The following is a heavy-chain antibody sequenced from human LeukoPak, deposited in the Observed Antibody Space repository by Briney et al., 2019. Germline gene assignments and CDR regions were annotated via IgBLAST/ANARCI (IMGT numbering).Heavy chain of an antibody. V-gene: IGHV3-30*18. D-gene: IGHD2-21*01. J-gene: IGHJ4*02. CDR1: GFTFSSYG. CDR3: AKLWWEPNDY. Sequence: GRSLRLSCAASGFTFSSYGMHWVRQAPGKGLEWVAVISYDGSSKYYADSVKGRFTISRDNSKNTLYLQMNSLRAEDTAVYYCAKLWWEPNDYWGQGTLVTVSS. CDR2: ISYDGSSK.